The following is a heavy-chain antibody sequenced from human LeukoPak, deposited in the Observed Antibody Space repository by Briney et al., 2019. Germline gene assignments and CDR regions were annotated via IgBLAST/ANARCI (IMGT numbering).Heavy chain of an antibody. J-gene: IGHJ6*03. CDR3: ARTVNTAFAYYYYYMDV. CDR2: IYYSGST. D-gene: IGHD5-18*01. V-gene: IGHV4-59*01. CDR1: GGSISSYY. Sequence: SETLSLTCTVSGGSISSYYWSWIRQPPGKGLEWIGYIYYSGSTNYNPSLRSRVTVSVDTSKNQFSLKLSSVTAADTAVYYCARTVNTAFAYYYYYMDVWGKGTTVTVSS.